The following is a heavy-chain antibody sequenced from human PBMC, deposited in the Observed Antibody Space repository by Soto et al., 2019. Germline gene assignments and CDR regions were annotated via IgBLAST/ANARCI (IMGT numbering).Heavy chain of an antibody. CDR2: ISGSGGST. Sequence: HPGGSLRLSCAASGFTFSSYAMSWVRQAPGKGLEWVSAISGSGGSTYYADSVKGRFTISRDNSKNTLYLQMNSLRAEDTALYYCANVDILDPSVYYYYGMDVWGQGTTVTVSS. CDR3: ANVDILDPSVYYYYGMDV. J-gene: IGHJ6*02. D-gene: IGHD3-9*01. V-gene: IGHV3-23*01. CDR1: GFTFSSYA.